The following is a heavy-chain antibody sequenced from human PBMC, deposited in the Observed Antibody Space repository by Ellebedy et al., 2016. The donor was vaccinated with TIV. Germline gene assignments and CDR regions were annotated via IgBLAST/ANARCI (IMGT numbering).Heavy chain of an antibody. V-gene: IGHV3-21*01. Sequence: GESLKISXAASGFTFSSYSMNWVRQAPGKGLEWVSSISSSSSYIYYADSVKGRFTISRDNAKNSLYLQMNSLRAEDTAVYYCARDVMVRGAKGDYWGQGTLVTVSS. D-gene: IGHD3-10*01. CDR3: ARDVMVRGAKGDY. CDR2: ISSSSSYI. J-gene: IGHJ4*02. CDR1: GFTFSSYS.